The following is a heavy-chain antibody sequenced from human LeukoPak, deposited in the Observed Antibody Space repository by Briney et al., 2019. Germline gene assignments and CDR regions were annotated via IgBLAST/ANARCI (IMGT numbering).Heavy chain of an antibody. D-gene: IGHD3-22*01. CDR1: GYTFTNYA. V-gene: IGHV1-18*01. J-gene: IGHJ4*02. Sequence: ASVKVSCKASGYTFTNYAISLVRQAPGQGLEWMGWISVYSDDTKSAQNFQGRITMTTDTSTSTAYMELRSLRSDDTAVYYCAREGDSSGYFFRPDYWGQGTLVTVSS. CDR3: AREGDSSGYFFRPDY. CDR2: ISVYSDDT.